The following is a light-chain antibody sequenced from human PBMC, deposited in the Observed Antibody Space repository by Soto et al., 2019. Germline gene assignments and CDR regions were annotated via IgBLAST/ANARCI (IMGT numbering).Light chain of an antibody. J-gene: IGKJ5*01. V-gene: IGKV1-39*01. CDR1: QNINNY. Sequence: DIQMTQPPSSLSASVGDRVTITCRASQNINNYLNWYQQKPGTAPKLLIYASSSLQSGFPSRFSGSGSGADFILTISSLQSEDFATYYCQQSYSTPITFGQGTRLGIK. CDR2: ASS. CDR3: QQSYSTPIT.